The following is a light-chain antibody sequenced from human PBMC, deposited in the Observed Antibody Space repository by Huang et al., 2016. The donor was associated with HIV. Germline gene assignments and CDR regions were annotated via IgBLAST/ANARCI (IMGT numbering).Light chain of an antibody. Sequence: DIQMTQSPFSVSASVGDRVTITCRASQDINTWLAWYQQKPGKAPKLLIYTASNLQSGVPSRFSGSGSGTDFTLTISSLQPEDFATYYCQQGNSFPPTFGQGTKLEIK. CDR2: TAS. CDR3: QQGNSFPPT. CDR1: QDINTW. V-gene: IGKV1-12*01. J-gene: IGKJ2*01.